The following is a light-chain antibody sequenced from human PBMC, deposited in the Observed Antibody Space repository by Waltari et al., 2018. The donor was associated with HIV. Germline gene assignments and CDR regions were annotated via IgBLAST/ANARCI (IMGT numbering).Light chain of an antibody. CDR3: LLSYNGARV. Sequence: QAVVTQEPSLTVSPGGTVTLTCAPSTCPVTNAHYPYWLQQRPGHAPMTLIFDTTKRHSWTPARFSGSLLGGKAALTLSGAQSEDEAEYYCLLSYNGARVFGGGTKVTVL. CDR2: DTT. CDR1: TCPVTNAHY. V-gene: IGLV7-46*01. J-gene: IGLJ3*02.